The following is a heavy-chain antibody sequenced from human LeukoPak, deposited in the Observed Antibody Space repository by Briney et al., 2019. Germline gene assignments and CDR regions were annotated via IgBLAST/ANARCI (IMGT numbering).Heavy chain of an antibody. D-gene: IGHD1-26*01. Sequence: PGGSLRLSCAASGFTVGSYYMSWLRQAPGKGPEWVSSFGPTDKTYYADSVKGRFTISRDISKNTLYLQMNSLRAEDTAVFYCAREEWESKMGHFDCWGRGTLVTVSS. CDR2: FGPTDKT. CDR3: AREEWESKMGHFDC. J-gene: IGHJ4*02. CDR1: GFTVGSYY. V-gene: IGHV3-23*01.